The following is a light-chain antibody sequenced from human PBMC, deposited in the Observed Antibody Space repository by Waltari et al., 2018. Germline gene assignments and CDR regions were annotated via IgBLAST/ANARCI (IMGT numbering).Light chain of an antibody. V-gene: IGLV2-18*02. Sequence: QSALKQPPSVSGSPGQSVTISCAGTSSDVGCCNRVSWYQQPPGSPPKLMIFEVNNRPSGVPYRFSGSIFGNTASLTISGLQAEDEADYYCSSYTTSDTLIFGGGTKLTVL. CDR3: SSYTTSDTLI. CDR1: SSDVGCCNR. J-gene: IGLJ2*01. CDR2: EVN.